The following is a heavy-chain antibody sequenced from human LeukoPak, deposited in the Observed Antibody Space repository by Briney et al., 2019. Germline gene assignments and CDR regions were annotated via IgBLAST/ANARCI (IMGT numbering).Heavy chain of an antibody. V-gene: IGHV3-11*04. Sequence: GGSLRLSCAASGFTFSDYYMGWIRQAPGKGLEWVSYISLDGTVYYADSVKGRSTISRDNARNSLYLQMNSLGAEDTAVYYCAKDILAPGLFFDYWGQGTLVTVSS. CDR1: GFTFSDYY. D-gene: IGHD3-3*02. J-gene: IGHJ4*02. CDR2: ISLDGTV. CDR3: AKDILAPGLFFDY.